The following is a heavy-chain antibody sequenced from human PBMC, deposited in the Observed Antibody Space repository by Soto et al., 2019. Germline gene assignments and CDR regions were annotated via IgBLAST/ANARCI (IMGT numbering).Heavy chain of an antibody. CDR1: GGTFSSYA. CDR2: IIPIFGTA. V-gene: IGHV1-69*05. Sequence: SVKVSCKASGGTFSSYAISWVRQAPGQGLEWMGGIIPIFGTANYAQKFQERVTITRDMSTSTAYMELSSLRSEDTAVYYCAADQNYYDSSGYYRLDYWGQGTLVTVSS. D-gene: IGHD3-22*01. J-gene: IGHJ4*02. CDR3: AADQNYYDSSGYYRLDY.